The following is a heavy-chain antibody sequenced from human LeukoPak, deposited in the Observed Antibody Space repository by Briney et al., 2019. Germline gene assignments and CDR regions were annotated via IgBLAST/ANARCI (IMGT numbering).Heavy chain of an antibody. CDR3: ARLGCSSTSCYDV. V-gene: IGHV5-51*01. J-gene: IGHJ6*04. Sequence: GESLKISCKGSGYSFPSYWIGWVRQMPGKGLEWMAIIYPDDSDTRYSLSFQGQITISADKSIDTAYLQWNSLKASDSAMYYCARLGCSSTSCYDVWGKGTTVTVSS. CDR2: IYPDDSDT. D-gene: IGHD2-2*01. CDR1: GYSFPSYW.